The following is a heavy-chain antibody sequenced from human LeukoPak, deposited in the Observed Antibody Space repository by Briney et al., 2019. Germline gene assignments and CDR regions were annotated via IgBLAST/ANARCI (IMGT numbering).Heavy chain of an antibody. CDR1: GSSFSSYF. CDR2: INHSGST. J-gene: IGHJ3*02. CDR3: ARGPAFDI. Sequence: SETLSLTCTVSGSSFSSYFWSWIRQPPGKGLEWIGEINHSGSTNYNPSLKSRVTISVDTSKNQFSLKLSSVTAADTAVYYCARGPAFDIWGQGTMVTVSS. V-gene: IGHV4-34*01.